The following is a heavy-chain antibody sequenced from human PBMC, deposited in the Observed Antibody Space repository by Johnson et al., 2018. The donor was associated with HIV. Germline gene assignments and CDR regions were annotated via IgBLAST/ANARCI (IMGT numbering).Heavy chain of an antibody. CDR3: ARVGDWGAFDI. Sequence: QVQLVESGGGVVQPGRSLRLSCEASGFTLSSYGTHWVRQAPGKGLEWVAGIWYDGSNKYYVDSVKGRFSLSRDNSKNTLWLQMNSLRAEDTAVYYCARVGDWGAFDIWGQGTMVTVSS. V-gene: IGHV3-33*01. CDR1: GFTLSSYG. CDR2: IWYDGSNK. J-gene: IGHJ3*02. D-gene: IGHD3-16*01.